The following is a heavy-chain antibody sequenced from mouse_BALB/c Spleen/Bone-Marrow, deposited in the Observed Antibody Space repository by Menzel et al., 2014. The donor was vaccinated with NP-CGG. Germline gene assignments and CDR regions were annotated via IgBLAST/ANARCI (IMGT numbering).Heavy chain of an antibody. V-gene: IGHV4-1*02. Sequence: EVKLVESGGGLVQPGRSLKLSCAASGFDFXRYWMSWVRQAPGKGLEWIGEINPDSSTINYTPSLKDKFIISRDNAKNPLFLHLNKVRSEDTTLYYCARLDYYGYLRCWGQGTTLTVSS. CDR1: GFDFXRYW. CDR2: INPDSSTI. CDR3: ARLDYYGYLRC. D-gene: IGHD1-2*01. J-gene: IGHJ2*01.